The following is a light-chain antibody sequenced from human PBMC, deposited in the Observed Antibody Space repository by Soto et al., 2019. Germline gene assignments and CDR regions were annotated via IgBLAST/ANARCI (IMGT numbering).Light chain of an antibody. CDR3: KQYGSSPWT. Sequence: EIVLTQSPGTLSLSPGERATLSCRASQSVGSSFLAWYQQKPGQAPRLLIYGASSRATGIPARFSGSGSGTDFTLTISRLEAGDFAVFYCKQYGSSPWTFGQGTKLEIK. V-gene: IGKV3-20*01. J-gene: IGKJ2*01. CDR1: QSVGSSF. CDR2: GAS.